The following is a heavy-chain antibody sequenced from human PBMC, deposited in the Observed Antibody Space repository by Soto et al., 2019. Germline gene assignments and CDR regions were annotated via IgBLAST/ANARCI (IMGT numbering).Heavy chain of an antibody. CDR1: GGSISSSSYY. Sequence: PSETLSLTCTVSGGSISSSSYYWGWIRQPPGKELEWIGSIYYSESTYYKQSLKNRVTISVDTSKNQFSLKLSSVTAADTAVYYCARSYYCSSTSCYSYWFDPWGQG. J-gene: IGHJ5*02. CDR3: ARSYYCSSTSCYSYWFDP. CDR2: IYYSEST. D-gene: IGHD2-2*01. V-gene: IGHV4-39*01.